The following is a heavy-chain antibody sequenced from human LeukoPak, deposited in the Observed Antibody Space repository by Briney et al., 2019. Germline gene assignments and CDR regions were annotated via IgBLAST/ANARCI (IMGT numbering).Heavy chain of an antibody. V-gene: IGHV4-34*01. Sequence: SETLSLTCAVYGGSFSGYYWSWIRQPPGKGLEWIREINHSGSTNYNPSLKSRVTISVDTSKNQFSLKLSSVTAADTAVYYCAREPCGGDCYSATPWFDPWGQGTLVTVSS. D-gene: IGHD2-21*02. CDR3: AREPCGGDCYSATPWFDP. CDR1: GGSFSGYY. J-gene: IGHJ5*02. CDR2: INHSGST.